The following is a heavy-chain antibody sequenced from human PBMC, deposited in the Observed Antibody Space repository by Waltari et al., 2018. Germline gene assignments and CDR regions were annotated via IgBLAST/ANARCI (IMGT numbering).Heavy chain of an antibody. CDR3: ARLEWSPIVY. CDR1: GYTLTGYY. Sequence: QVQLVQSGAEVKKPGASVKVSCKAAGYTLTGYYMHWVRQAPGPGLEWMGWINPNRGGTNYAQKCQGRVTMTRDTSISTAYMGLSRLRSDGTAVYYFARLEWSPIVYWGQGTLVTVSS. D-gene: IGHD3-3*01. CDR2: INPNRGGT. V-gene: IGHV1-2*02. J-gene: IGHJ4*02.